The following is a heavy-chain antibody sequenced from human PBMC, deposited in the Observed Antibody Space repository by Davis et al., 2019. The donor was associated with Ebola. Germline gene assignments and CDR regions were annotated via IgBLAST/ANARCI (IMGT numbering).Heavy chain of an antibody. CDR1: GFKFSDYG. J-gene: IGHJ4*02. D-gene: IGHD2-15*01. Sequence: GGSLRLSCAASGFKFSDYGMHWVRQAPGKGLEWVAFIRSDAWTKNYAESVKGRFTISRDNSKDTLYLQMRSLRTEDTAVYYCVKDRFTVVVVHGGFDFWGQGALVTVSS. CDR3: VKDRFTVVVVHGGFDF. V-gene: IGHV3-30*02. CDR2: IRSDAWTK.